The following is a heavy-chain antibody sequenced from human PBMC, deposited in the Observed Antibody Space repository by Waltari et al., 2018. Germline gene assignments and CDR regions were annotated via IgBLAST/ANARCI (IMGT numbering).Heavy chain of an antibody. CDR3: AGDRPGDTALGMDV. Sequence: QVQLVQSGAEVKKPGSSVKVSCKASGGTFSSYTISWVRPAPGQGLEWMGRSLPVLGIANYAQKVQGRVTITADKSTSTAYMELSSLRSEDTAVYYCAGDRPGDTALGMDVWGQGTTVTVSS. CDR2: SLPVLGIA. J-gene: IGHJ6*02. V-gene: IGHV1-69*08. CDR1: GGTFSSYT. D-gene: IGHD3-16*01.